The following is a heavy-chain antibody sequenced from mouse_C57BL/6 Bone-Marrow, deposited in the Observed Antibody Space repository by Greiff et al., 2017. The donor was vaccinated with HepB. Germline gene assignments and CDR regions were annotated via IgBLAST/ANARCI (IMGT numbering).Heavy chain of an antibody. CDR1: GYTFTDYN. V-gene: IGHV1-22*01. D-gene: IGHD1-1*02. CDR2: INPNNGGT. CDR3: ARRKWSCHFDY. J-gene: IGHJ2*01. Sequence: EVQLQESGPELVKPGASVKMSCKASGYTFTDYNMHWVKQSHGKSLEWIGYINPNNGGTSYNQKFKGKATLTVNKTSSTAYMELRSLTSEDSAVYYCARRKWSCHFDYWGQGTTLTVSS.